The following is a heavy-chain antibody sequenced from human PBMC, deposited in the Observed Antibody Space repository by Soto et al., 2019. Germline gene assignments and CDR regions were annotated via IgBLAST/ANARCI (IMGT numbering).Heavy chain of an antibody. CDR3: ANNYGPNGWRFGY. Sequence: GGSLRLSCASSVFTLSSYGMHCVRHSPGKGLEWVAVISYDGSNKYYADSVKGRFTISRDNSKNTLYLQMNSLRAEDTAVYYCANNYGPNGWRFGYWGQGTLVTVSS. CDR2: ISYDGSNK. J-gene: IGHJ4*02. V-gene: IGHV3-30*18. D-gene: IGHD4-17*01. CDR1: VFTLSSYG.